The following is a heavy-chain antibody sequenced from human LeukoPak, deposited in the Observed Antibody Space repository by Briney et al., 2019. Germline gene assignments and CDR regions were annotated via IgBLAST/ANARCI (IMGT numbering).Heavy chain of an antibody. CDR3: ARVDDRGHYYDSSGPRKLFDY. V-gene: IGHV1-2*06. CDR1: VYTFTSYY. CDR2: INPTVDST. D-gene: IGHD3-22*01. Sequence: ASVKVSCKASVYTFTSYYMHWVRQAPGQGLEWMGLINPTVDSTGYAQKFQGRVTMTRDTSISTAYMELSRLRSDDTAVYYCARVDDRGHYYDSSGPRKLFDYWGQGTLVTVSS. J-gene: IGHJ4*02.